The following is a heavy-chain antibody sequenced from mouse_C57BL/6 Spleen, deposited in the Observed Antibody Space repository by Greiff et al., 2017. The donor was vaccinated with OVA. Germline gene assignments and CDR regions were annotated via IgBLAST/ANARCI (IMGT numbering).Heavy chain of an antibody. D-gene: IGHD1-1*01. V-gene: IGHV1-22*01. J-gene: IGHJ3*01. CDR1: GYTFTDYN. CDR3: ARDGVYYGSSPWFAY. CDR2: INPNNGGT. Sequence: VQLQQSGPELVKPGASVKMSCKASGYTFTDYNMHWVKQSHGKSLEWIGYINPNNGGTSYNQKFKGKATLTVNKSSSTAYMELRSLTSEDSAVYYCARDGVYYGSSPWFAYWGQGTLVTVSA.